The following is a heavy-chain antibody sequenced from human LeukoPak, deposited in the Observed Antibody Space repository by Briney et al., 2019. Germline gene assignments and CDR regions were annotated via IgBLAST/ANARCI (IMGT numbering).Heavy chain of an antibody. CDR3: ARHRDSSGWYDFDY. V-gene: IGHV4-59*08. Sequence: SETLSLTCTVSGGSINSNYWSWIRQPPGKGLEWIGYIYYSGSTNYNPSLKSRVTISVDTSKDQFSLKLSSVTAADTAVYYCARHRDSSGWYDFDYWGQGTLVAASS. J-gene: IGHJ4*02. CDR2: IYYSGST. D-gene: IGHD6-19*01. CDR1: GGSINSNY.